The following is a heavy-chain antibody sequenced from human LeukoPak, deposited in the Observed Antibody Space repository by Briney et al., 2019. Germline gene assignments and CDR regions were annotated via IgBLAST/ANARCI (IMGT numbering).Heavy chain of an antibody. J-gene: IGHJ4*02. Sequence: GESLKISCKGSGYSFANDWIGWVRQMPGKGLGWMGNIYPGDSDTRYSPSFQGQVTISADKSLNTAYLQWSSLKASDTAMYYCARQYGSSNWYYPLWGQGTLVTVSS. CDR1: GYSFANDW. D-gene: IGHD6-13*01. V-gene: IGHV5-51*01. CDR2: IYPGDSDT. CDR3: ARQYGSSNWYYPL.